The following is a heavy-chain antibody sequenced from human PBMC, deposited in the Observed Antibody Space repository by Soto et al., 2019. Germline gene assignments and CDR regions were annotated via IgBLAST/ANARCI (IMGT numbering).Heavy chain of an antibody. CDR1: GFTFSSYG. V-gene: IGHV3-30*18. Sequence: GGSLRLSCAASGFTFSSYGMHWVRQAPGKGLEWVAVISYDGSNKYYADSVKGRFTISRDNSKNTLYLQMNSLRAEDTAVYYCAKDFDYSEGYFDYWGQGTLVTVSS. D-gene: IGHD2-15*01. J-gene: IGHJ4*02. CDR3: AKDFDYSEGYFDY. CDR2: ISYDGSNK.